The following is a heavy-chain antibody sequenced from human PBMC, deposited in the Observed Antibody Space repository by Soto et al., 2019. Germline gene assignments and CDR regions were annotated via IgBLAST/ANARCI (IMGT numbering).Heavy chain of an antibody. D-gene: IGHD6-13*01. CDR3: ASRSYSSSWYSLKF. CDR1: GGSISSSSYY. J-gene: IGHJ4*02. Sequence: QLQLQESGPGLVKPSETLSLTCTVSGGSISSSSYYWGWIRQPPGKGLEWIGSIYYSGSTYYNPSLKSRVTISVDTSKNQFSLKLSSVTAADTAVYYCASRSYSSSWYSLKFWGQGTLVTVSS. CDR2: IYYSGST. V-gene: IGHV4-39*01.